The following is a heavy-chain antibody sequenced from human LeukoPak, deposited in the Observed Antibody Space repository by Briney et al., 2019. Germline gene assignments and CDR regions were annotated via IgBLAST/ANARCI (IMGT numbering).Heavy chain of an antibody. V-gene: IGHV1-18*04. D-gene: IGHD4-11*01. CDR3: ARIPLHFNAFDI. CDR1: GYIFTDYY. Sequence: ASVKVSCKASGYIFTDYYMHWIRQAPGQGLEWMGWISAYNGNTNYAQKLQGRVTMTTDTSTSTAYMELRSLRSDDTAVYYCARIPLHFNAFDIWGQGTMVTVSS. CDR2: ISAYNGNT. J-gene: IGHJ3*02.